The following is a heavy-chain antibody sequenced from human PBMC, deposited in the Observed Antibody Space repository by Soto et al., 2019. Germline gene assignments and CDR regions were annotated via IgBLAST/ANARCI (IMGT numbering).Heavy chain of an antibody. CDR2: FDPEDGET. Sequence: RASVKVSCKVSGYTLTELSVHWGRQAPGKGLEWMGGFDPEDGETIYAQKFQGRVTMTEDTSTDTAYMELSSLRSEDTAVYYCATVWVSIYGLGWFDPWGQGTLVTVSS. V-gene: IGHV1-24*01. J-gene: IGHJ5*02. CDR3: ATVWVSIYGLGWFDP. CDR1: GYTLTELS. D-gene: IGHD3-3*01.